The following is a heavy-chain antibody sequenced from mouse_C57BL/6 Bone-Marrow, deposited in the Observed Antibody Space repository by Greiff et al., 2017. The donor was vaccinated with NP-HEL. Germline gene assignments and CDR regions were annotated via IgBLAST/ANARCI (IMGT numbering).Heavy chain of an antibody. D-gene: IGHD1-1*01. V-gene: IGHV14-4*01. CDR2: IDPENGDT. J-gene: IGHJ3*01. CDR1: GFNIKDDY. CDR3: TTDYYCSSLFAY. Sequence: VQLKESGAELVRPGASVKLSCTASGFNIKDDYMHWVKQRPEQGLEWIGWIDPENGDTEYASKFQGKATITADTSSNTAYLQLSSLTSEDTAVYYCTTDYYCSSLFAYWGQGTRVTVSA.